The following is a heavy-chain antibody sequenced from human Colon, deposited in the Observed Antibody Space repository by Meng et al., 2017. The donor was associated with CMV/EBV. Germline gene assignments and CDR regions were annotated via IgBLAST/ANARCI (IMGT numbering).Heavy chain of an antibody. D-gene: IGHD6-6*01. CDR3: ARDSEYSTSRGDY. CDR1: GYTFTSYG. CDR2: ISTYNGDT. Sequence: KASGYTFTSYGISWVRQAPGQGLEWIGWISTYNGDTNYAQRFQDRVTMTTDAYTSMAYLELRRLSSDDTAMYYCARDSEYSTSRGDYWGQGTLVTVSS. V-gene: IGHV1-18*01. J-gene: IGHJ4*02.